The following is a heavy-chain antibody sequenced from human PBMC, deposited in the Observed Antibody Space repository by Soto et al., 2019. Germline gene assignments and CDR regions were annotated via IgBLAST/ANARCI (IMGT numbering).Heavy chain of an antibody. V-gene: IGHV3-7*03. D-gene: IGHD2-8*01. CDR1: GFTFSSYW. J-gene: IGHJ3*02. Sequence: GGSLRLSCAASGFTFSSYWMSWVRQAPGKGLEWVANIKQDGSEKYYVDSVKGRFTISRDNAKNSLYLQMNRLRAEDTAVCYCERSPDCTNGVCYAFDIWGQGTMVTVSS. CDR2: IKQDGSEK. CDR3: ERSPDCTNGVCYAFDI.